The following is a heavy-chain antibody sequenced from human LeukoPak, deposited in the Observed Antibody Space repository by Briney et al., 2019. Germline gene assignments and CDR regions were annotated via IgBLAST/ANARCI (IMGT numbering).Heavy chain of an antibody. J-gene: IGHJ6*03. D-gene: IGHD1-26*01. CDR2: IYTSGST. Sequence: SETLSLTCTVSGGSISSGSYYWSWIRQPAGKGLEWIGRIYTSGSTNYNPSLKSRVTISVDTSKNQFSLKLSSVTAADTAVYYCARDAGGWELRHYYYCYMDVWGKGTTVTVSS. CDR3: ARDAGGWELRHYYYCYMDV. V-gene: IGHV4-61*02. CDR1: GGSISSGSYY.